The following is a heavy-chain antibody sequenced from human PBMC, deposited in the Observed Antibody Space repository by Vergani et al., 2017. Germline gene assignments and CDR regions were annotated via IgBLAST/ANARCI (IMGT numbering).Heavy chain of an antibody. CDR3: AGDIGSGSYYSPNWFDP. V-gene: IGHV4-4*07. CDR1: GGSISSYY. J-gene: IGHJ5*02. D-gene: IGHD3-10*01. CDR2: IYTSGST. Sequence: QVQLQESGPGLVKPSETLSLTCTVSGGSISSYYWSWIRQPAGKGLEWIGRIYTSGSTNYNPSLKSRVTMSVDTSKNQFSLKLSSVTAADTAVYYCAGDIGSGSYYSPNWFDPWGQGTLVTVSS.